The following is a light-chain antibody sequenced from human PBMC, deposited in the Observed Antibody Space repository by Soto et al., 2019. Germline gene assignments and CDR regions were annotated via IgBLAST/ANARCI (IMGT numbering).Light chain of an antibody. J-gene: IGLJ1*01. Sequence: QSVLTQPPSVSGAPGQRVTISCTGSSSNIGAGYDVHWYQQLPGTAPKLLIYGNSNRPSGVPDRFSGSNSGTSASLAITGLQAEDEADYYCQSYDSSLSGSRALFGTGTKLTVL. V-gene: IGLV1-40*01. CDR2: GNS. CDR1: SSNIGAGYD. CDR3: QSYDSSLSGSRAL.